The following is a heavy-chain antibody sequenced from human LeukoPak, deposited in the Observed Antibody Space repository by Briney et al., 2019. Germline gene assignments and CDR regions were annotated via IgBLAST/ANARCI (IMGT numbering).Heavy chain of an antibody. V-gene: IGHV3-23*01. CDR3: AKEKGTYDSSGYYHRGYFDY. CDR1: EFTFSSYA. CDR2: ISNSGGST. J-gene: IGHJ4*02. Sequence: GGSLRLSCAASEFTFSSYAMSWVRQAPGKGLEWVSAISNSGGSTYYADSVKGRFTISRDNSKNTLYLQMNSLRAEETAVYYCAKEKGTYDSSGYYHRGYFDYWGQGTLVTVSS. D-gene: IGHD3-22*01.